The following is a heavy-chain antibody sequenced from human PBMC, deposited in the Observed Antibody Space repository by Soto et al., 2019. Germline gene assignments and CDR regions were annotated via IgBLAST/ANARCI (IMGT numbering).Heavy chain of an antibody. CDR2: ISYDGSNK. CDR3: ANGRDMITFGGVIPPDRHDAFDI. V-gene: IGHV3-30*18. J-gene: IGHJ3*02. Sequence: QVQLVESGGGVVRPGRSLRLSCAAPGFTFSSYCMHWVRQAPGKGLEWVAVISYDGSNKYYADSVKGRFTISRDNSKNTLYLQMNRLRADDTAVYYCANGRDMITFGGVIPPDRHDAFDIWGQGTMVTVSS. CDR1: GFTFSSYC. D-gene: IGHD3-16*02.